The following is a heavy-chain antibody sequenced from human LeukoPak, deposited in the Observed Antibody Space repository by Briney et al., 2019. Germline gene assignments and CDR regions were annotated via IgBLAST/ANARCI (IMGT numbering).Heavy chain of an antibody. CDR2: INNSGGT. V-gene: IGHV4-59*01. Sequence: SETLSLTCTVSGDSISRYYWSWIRQPPGKGLEWIGYINNSGGTSYNPSLKSRVTVSLDMSKNQFSLELSSVTAADTAVYYCAREDSYGLRYFFDYWGQGTLVTVSS. D-gene: IGHD5-18*01. J-gene: IGHJ4*02. CDR3: AREDSYGLRYFFDY. CDR1: GDSISRYY.